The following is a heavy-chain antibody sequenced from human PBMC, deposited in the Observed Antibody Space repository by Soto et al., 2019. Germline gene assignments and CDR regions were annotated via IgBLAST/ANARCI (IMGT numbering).Heavy chain of an antibody. D-gene: IGHD3-10*01. CDR1: GGSISSYY. CDR3: ARQGFGPLHGLVDV. Sequence: QVQLQESGPGLVKPSETLSLSCTVSGGSISSYYWSWFRQSPGKRMEWIGYVHHSWGSSYNPSLQSQLAISLDTSKRQFSLKVTSVAATATAVYYCARQGFGPLHGLVDVWGQGTTVTVSS. CDR2: VHHSWGS. V-gene: IGHV4-59*08. J-gene: IGHJ6*02.